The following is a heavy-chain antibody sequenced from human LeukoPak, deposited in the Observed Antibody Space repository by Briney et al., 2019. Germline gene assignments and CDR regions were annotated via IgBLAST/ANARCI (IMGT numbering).Heavy chain of an antibody. Sequence: ASVKVSCRASGYIFTDSHIHWVRQAPGQGLEWMGWINPNGGGTNFAQMFQGRVTMTRDTSISTAYMELSSLRSDDTAVYYCVRDLGPEWQQLVESHYYYYYMDVWGKGTTVTVSS. J-gene: IGHJ6*03. CDR3: VRDLGPEWQQLVESHYYYYYMDV. CDR2: INPNGGGT. V-gene: IGHV1-2*02. D-gene: IGHD6-13*01. CDR1: GYIFTDSH.